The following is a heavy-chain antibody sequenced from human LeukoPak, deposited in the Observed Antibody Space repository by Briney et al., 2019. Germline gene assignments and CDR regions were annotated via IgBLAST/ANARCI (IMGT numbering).Heavy chain of an antibody. CDR1: GFTFNCYA. V-gene: IGHV3-30-3*01. D-gene: IGHD3-3*01. CDR2: ISYDGAKE. CDR3: ARDENDFWSGYPDY. J-gene: IGHJ4*02. Sequence: GGSLRLSCTASGFTFNCYAMHWVRQAPGKGLESVAVISYDGAKEYYAGSVKGRFTISRDNSKNALYLQMNSLRGDDSAVYYCARDENDFWSGYPDYWGQGTLVTVSP.